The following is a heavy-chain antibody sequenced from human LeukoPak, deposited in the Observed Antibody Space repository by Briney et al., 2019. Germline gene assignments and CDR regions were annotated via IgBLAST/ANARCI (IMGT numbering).Heavy chain of an antibody. CDR3: VRIWFGESEYFQH. CDR2: IYTSGST. CDR1: GGSISSGSYY. D-gene: IGHD3-10*01. Sequence: SQTLSLTCTVSGGSISSGSYYWSWIRQPAGRGLEWIGRIYTSGSTNYNPSLKGRVTISVDTSKNQFSLKLSSVTAADTAVYYCVRIWFGESEYFQHWGQGTLVTVSS. V-gene: IGHV4-61*02. J-gene: IGHJ1*01.